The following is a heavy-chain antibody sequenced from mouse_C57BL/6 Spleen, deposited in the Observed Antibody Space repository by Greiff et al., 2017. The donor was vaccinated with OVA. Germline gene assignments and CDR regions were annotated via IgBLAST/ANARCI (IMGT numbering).Heavy chain of an antibody. J-gene: IGHJ3*01. V-gene: IGHV5-17*01. CDR3: ASYYYGSSWAWFAY. D-gene: IGHD1-1*01. CDR1: GFTFSDYG. Sequence: EVKVVESGGGLVKPGGSLKLSCAASGFTFSDYGMHWVRQAPEKGLEWVAYISSGSSTIYYADTVKGRFTISRDNAKNTLFLQMTSLRSEDTAMYYCASYYYGSSWAWFAYWGQGTLVTVSA. CDR2: ISSGSSTI.